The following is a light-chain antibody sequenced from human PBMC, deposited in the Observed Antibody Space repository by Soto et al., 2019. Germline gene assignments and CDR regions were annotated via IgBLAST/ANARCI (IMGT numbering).Light chain of an antibody. Sequence: EIVLTQSPGTLSLSPWERATLSCRASQSISSSYLAWYQHKPGQAPRLLIYGASNRATGIPDRFSGSRSGTDFTLTISRLEPEDFAVYYCQQYLTSPKTFGQGTKVDI. CDR2: GAS. CDR1: QSISSSY. CDR3: QQYLTSPKT. J-gene: IGKJ1*01. V-gene: IGKV3-20*01.